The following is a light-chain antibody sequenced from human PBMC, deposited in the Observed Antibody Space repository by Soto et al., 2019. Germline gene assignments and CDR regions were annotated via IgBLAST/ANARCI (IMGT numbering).Light chain of an antibody. CDR3: QQYNSSSFT. Sequence: DIQMTQSPSTLSASVRDRVTITCRASQSISNCLAWYQQKPGKAPKLLIYDASTLESGVPSRFSGSGSGTEFTLTITSLQPDDFATYHCQQYNSSSFTFGPGTKVDL. V-gene: IGKV1-5*01. CDR1: QSISNC. J-gene: IGKJ3*01. CDR2: DAS.